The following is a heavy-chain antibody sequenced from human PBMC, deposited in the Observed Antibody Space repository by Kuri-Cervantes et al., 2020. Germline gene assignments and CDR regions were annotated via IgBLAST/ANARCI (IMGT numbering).Heavy chain of an antibody. CDR2: ISYDGSNK. CDR3: AKRSAVVVVAAPYYFDY. D-gene: IGHD2-15*01. V-gene: IGHV3-30*18. J-gene: IGHJ4*02. Sequence: GESLKISCAASGFTFSSYGMHWVRQAPGKGLEWVAVISYDGSNKYYADSVKGRFTISRDNSKNTLYLQMNSLRAEDTAVYYCAKRSAVVVVAAPYYFDYWGQGALVTVSS. CDR1: GFTFSSYG.